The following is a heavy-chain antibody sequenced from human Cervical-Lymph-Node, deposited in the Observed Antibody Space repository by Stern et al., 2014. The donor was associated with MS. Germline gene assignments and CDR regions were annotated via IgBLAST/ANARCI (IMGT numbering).Heavy chain of an antibody. J-gene: IGHJ3*02. Sequence: EVQLVETGGGLIQPGGSLRLSCAASGFIVSSNYMSWVRQAPGKGLEWVSVIYSGGSTYYADSVKGRFTISRDNSKNTLYLQMNSLRAEDTAVYYCARDLVTRDAFDIWGQGTMVTVSS. D-gene: IGHD2-21*02. CDR1: GFIVSSNY. CDR2: IYSGGST. CDR3: ARDLVTRDAFDI. V-gene: IGHV3-53*02.